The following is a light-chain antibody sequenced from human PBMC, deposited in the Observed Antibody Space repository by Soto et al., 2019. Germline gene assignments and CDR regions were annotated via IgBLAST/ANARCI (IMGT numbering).Light chain of an antibody. Sequence: QAVVTQEPSLTVSPGGTVTLTCGSSTGAVTSGHYPYWFQQKPGQAPRTLVYNTSDKHSWAPARFSGSLLGGKAALTLSGAQPEDEAEYYCLLSYSGARVFGGVTKLTVL. V-gene: IGLV7-46*01. J-gene: IGLJ3*02. CDR3: LLSYSGARV. CDR2: NTS. CDR1: TGAVTSGHY.